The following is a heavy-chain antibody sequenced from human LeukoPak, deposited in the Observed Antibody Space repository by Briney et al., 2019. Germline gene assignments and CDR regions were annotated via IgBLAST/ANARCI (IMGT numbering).Heavy chain of an antibody. V-gene: IGHV3-72*01. CDR1: GFTFSDHY. Sequence: GGSLRLSCAASGFTFSDHYMDWVRQAPGKGREWVGRVRNKANSYTTDYAASVKGRFTISRDDSKNSLYLQMNSLKIEDTAVYYCARAGGSGSYYTYYFDYWGQGTLVTVSS. D-gene: IGHD1-26*01. J-gene: IGHJ4*02. CDR2: VRNKANSYTT. CDR3: ARAGGSGSYYTYYFDY.